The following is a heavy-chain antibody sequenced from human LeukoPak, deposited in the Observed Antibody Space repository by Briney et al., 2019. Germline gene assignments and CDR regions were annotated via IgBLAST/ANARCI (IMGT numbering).Heavy chain of an antibody. J-gene: IGHJ4*02. Sequence: GGSLRLSCVASGFTFSNSWMYWVRQAPGKGLEGVANIKKDGSGESYGDSVKGRFTISRDNSKNTLYLQMNSLRAEDTALYYCARDRTYYFDYWGQGTLVTVSS. CDR2: IKKDGSGE. CDR3: ARDRTYYFDY. D-gene: IGHD1-14*01. CDR1: GFTFSNSW. V-gene: IGHV3-7*01.